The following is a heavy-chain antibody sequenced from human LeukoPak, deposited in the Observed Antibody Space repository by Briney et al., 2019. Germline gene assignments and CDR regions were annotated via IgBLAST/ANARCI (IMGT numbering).Heavy chain of an antibody. CDR2: ISSSGSTI. D-gene: IGHD2-2*01. V-gene: IGHV3-11*01. CDR1: GFTFSDYY. Sequence: PGGSLRLSCAASGFTFSDYYMSWIRQARGKGLEWVSFISSSGSTIYYADSVKGRFTISRDNAKNSLYLQMNSLRAEDTAVYYCAREWGYCSSTSCYGPDAFDIWGQGTMVTVSS. CDR3: AREWGYCSSTSCYGPDAFDI. J-gene: IGHJ3*02.